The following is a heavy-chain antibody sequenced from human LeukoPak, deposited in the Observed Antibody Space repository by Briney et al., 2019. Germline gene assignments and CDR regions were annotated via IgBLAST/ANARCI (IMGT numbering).Heavy chain of an antibody. CDR3: ARPRTRYGSGSYDAFDI. CDR2: IRYDGSNK. CDR1: GFTFSSYG. J-gene: IGHJ3*02. Sequence: GGSLRLSCAASGFTFSSYGMHWVRQAPGKGLEWVAFIRYDGSNKYYADSVKGRFTISRDNSKNTLYLQMNSLRAEDTAVYYCARPRTRYGSGSYDAFDIWGQGTMVTVSS. D-gene: IGHD3-10*01. V-gene: IGHV3-30*02.